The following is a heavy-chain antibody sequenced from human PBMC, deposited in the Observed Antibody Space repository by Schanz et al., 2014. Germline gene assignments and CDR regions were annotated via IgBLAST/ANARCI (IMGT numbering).Heavy chain of an antibody. CDR2: IKHDGSVK. J-gene: IGHJ3*01. CDR1: GFTFSDYC. CDR3: AREQTIFGVTYTDAYDV. Sequence: EVQLVESGGGLVQPGGSLRLSCTASGFTFSDYCMSWVRQAPGKGPEWVANIKHDGSVKDYVDSVEGRFTISRDNAKRSLFLQMNSLRVDDTAVYYCAREQTIFGVTYTDAYDVWGRGTMVTVSS. V-gene: IGHV3-7*05. D-gene: IGHD3-3*01.